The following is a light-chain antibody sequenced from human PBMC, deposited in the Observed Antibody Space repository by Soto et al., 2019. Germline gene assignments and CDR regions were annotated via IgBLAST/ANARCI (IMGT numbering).Light chain of an antibody. CDR3: SSYRSSSTPV. CDR1: SSDVGGYQY. J-gene: IGLJ3*02. Sequence: QSALTQPRSVSGSPGQSVTISCTGTSSDVGGYQYVSWYQQYPGKAPKVIIYEVSHRPSGISNRFSGSKSGNTASLTISGLQPDDESDYYCSSYRSSSTPVFGGGTKLTVL. CDR2: EVS. V-gene: IGLV2-14*01.